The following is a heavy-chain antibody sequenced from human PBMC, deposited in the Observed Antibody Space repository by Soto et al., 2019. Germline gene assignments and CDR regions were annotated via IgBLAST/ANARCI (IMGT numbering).Heavy chain of an antibody. CDR2: ISAYNGDT. J-gene: IGHJ6*03. CDR1: GYTFTNYG. Sequence: QVQLLQSGAAVKKPGASVKVSCKASGYTFTNYGITWVRKAPGQGLEWMGWISAYNGDTHYTQRLQGRVTMTTDTSTRTAYMELRGLRSDDTAVYYCARVRQLVGQSYYYMAVWGKGTTVTVSS. D-gene: IGHD6-6*01. CDR3: ARVRQLVGQSYYYMAV. V-gene: IGHV1-18*01.